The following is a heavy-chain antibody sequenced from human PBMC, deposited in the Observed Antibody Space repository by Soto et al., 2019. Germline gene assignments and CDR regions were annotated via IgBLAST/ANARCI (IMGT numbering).Heavy chain of an antibody. D-gene: IGHD3-10*01. CDR3: ASSSRDITMVRDYYYYYGMDV. CDR2: ISGSGGST. CDR1: GFTFSSYA. Sequence: EVQLLESGGGLVQPGGSLRLSCAASGFTFSSYAMSWVRQAPGKGLEWVSAISGSGGSTYYADSVKGRFTISRDNSKNTLYLQMNSLRAEDTAVYYCASSSRDITMVRDYYYYYGMDVWGQGTTVAVSS. V-gene: IGHV3-23*01. J-gene: IGHJ6*02.